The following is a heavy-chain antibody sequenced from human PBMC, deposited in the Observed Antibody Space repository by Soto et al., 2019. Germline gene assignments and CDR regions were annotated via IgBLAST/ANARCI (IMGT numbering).Heavy chain of an antibody. J-gene: IGHJ2*01. D-gene: IGHD3-9*01. CDR1: GGSISRVGYY. V-gene: IGHV4-31*03. CDR2: IHYTGST. CDR3: ARAIPGQTGFDL. Sequence: QVQLQESGPGLVKPSQTLSLTCIVSGGSISRVGYYWSWIRQHPGTGLEWIAYIHYTGSTYYNPSLQSRVTISVDTSQNQFSLKVNSVTAADTAVYYCARAIPGQTGFDLWGRGTLVTVSS.